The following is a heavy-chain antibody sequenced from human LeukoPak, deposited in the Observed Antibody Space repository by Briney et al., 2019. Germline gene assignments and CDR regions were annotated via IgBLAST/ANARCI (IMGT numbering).Heavy chain of an antibody. D-gene: IGHD1-26*01. V-gene: IGHV1-2*06. CDR1: GYTFTGYY. CDR3: ARERRGEWELPY. CDR2: INPNSGGT. J-gene: IGHJ4*02. Sequence: ASVKVSCKASGYTFTGYYMHWVRQAPGQGLEWMGRINPNSGGTNYAQKFQGRVTMTRDTSTSTAYMELSRLRSDDTAVYYCARERRGEWELPYWGQGTLVTVSS.